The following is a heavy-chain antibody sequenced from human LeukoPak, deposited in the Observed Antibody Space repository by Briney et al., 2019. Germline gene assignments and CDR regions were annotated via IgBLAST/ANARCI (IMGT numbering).Heavy chain of an antibody. Sequence: GGSLRLSCAASGSTVSSNYMSWVRQAPGKGLEWVSVIYSGGSTYYADSVKGRFTISRDNSKNTLYLQMNSLRAEDTAVYYCARHNTYYYGSGSYYLNWFDPWGQGTLVTVSS. D-gene: IGHD3-10*01. CDR3: ARHNTYYYGSGSYYLNWFDP. V-gene: IGHV3-53*01. CDR1: GSTVSSNY. CDR2: IYSGGST. J-gene: IGHJ5*02.